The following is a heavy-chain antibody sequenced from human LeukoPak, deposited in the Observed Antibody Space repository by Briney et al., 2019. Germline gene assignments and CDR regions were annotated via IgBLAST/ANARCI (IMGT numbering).Heavy chain of an antibody. CDR2: ISYDGSNK. CDR1: GFTFSSYG. CDR3: ARDLLHYYDSSGYPTP. J-gene: IGHJ5*02. D-gene: IGHD3-22*01. V-gene: IGHV3-30*03. Sequence: GGSLRLSCAASGFTFSSYGMHWVRQAPGKGLEWVAVISYDGSNKYYADSVKGRFTISRHNSKNTLYLQMNSLRAEDTAVYYCARDLLHYYDSSGYPTPWGQGTLVTVSS.